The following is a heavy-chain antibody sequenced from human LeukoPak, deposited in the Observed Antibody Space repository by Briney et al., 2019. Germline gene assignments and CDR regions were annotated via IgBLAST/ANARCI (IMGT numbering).Heavy chain of an antibody. J-gene: IGHJ4*02. Sequence: PSGTLSLTCAVSGDSISSGNWWSWVRQPPGMGLEWIGEIYHGGSTNYNPSLKSRVTISVDKSKNQFSLNLSSVTAADTAVYYCARGMRYSYGTYYFDYWGQGTLVTVSS. CDR3: ARGMRYSYGTYYFDY. CDR1: GDSISSGNW. CDR2: IYHGGST. V-gene: IGHV4-4*02. D-gene: IGHD5-18*01.